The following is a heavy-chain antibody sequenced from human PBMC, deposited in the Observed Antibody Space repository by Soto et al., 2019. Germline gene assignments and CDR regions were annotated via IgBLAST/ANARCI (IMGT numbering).Heavy chain of an antibody. CDR1: GGSISSGGYD. V-gene: IGHV4-31*03. CDR3: ARVRGINWFDP. CDR2: IYYSGST. D-gene: IGHD3-10*01. Sequence: QVQLQESGPGLVKPSQTLSLTYTVSGGSISSGGYDWSWIRQHPGKGLEWIGYIYYSGSTYYNPSLKSRVTISVDTSKNQFSLKLSSVTPADTAVYYCARVRGINWFDPWGQGTLVTVSS. J-gene: IGHJ5*02.